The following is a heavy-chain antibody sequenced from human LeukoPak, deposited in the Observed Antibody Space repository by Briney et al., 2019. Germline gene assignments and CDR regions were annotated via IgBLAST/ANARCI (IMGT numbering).Heavy chain of an antibody. CDR3: ARESEHSVSQVDFDL. CDR1: GFTFSSYG. CDR2: ISGSGGST. Sequence: GGSLRLSCAASGFTFSSYGMSWVRQAPGKGLEWVSAISGSGGSTYYADSVKGRFTISRDNAKNSLYLQMNSLRGEDTAVYYCARESEHSVSQVDFDLWGQGTMVTVSS. J-gene: IGHJ3*01. V-gene: IGHV3-23*01. D-gene: IGHD2-15*01.